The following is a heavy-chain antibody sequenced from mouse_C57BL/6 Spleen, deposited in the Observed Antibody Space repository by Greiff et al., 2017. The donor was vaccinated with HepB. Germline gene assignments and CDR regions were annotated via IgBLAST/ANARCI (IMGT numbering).Heavy chain of an antibody. CDR1: GFTFSDYG. CDR3: ARWELREDYAMDY. Sequence: EVMLVESGGGLVKPGGSLKLSCAASGFTFSDYGMHWVRQAPEKGLEWVAYISSGSSTIYYADTVKGRFTISRDNAKNTLFLQMTSLRSEDTAMYYCARWELREDYAMDYWGQGTSVTVSS. D-gene: IGHD2-12*01. V-gene: IGHV5-17*01. J-gene: IGHJ4*01. CDR2: ISSGSSTI.